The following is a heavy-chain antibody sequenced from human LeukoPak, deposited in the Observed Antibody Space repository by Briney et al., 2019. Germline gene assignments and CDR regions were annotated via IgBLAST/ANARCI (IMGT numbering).Heavy chain of an antibody. CDR3: ARHPYGGNSDFQH. CDR1: GGSISSYY. D-gene: IGHD4-23*01. CDR2: IYTSGST. J-gene: IGHJ1*01. V-gene: IGHV4-4*07. Sequence: SETLSLTCTVPGGSISSYYWSWIRQPAGKGLEWIGRIYTSGSTNYNPSLKSRVTISVDTSKNQFSLKLSSVTAADTAVYYCARHPYGGNSDFQHWGQGTLVIVSS.